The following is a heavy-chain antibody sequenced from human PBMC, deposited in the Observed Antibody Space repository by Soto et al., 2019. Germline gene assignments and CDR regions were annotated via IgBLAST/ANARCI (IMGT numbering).Heavy chain of an antibody. Sequence: GGSLRLSCVGSGLRISNYFMGWVRQAPGKGLEWVANIKEDGSEKYYVESVKGRFTISRDNAKNSLYLQVNSLRDEDTAVYYCARPRFRGMDVWGQGTTVTVSS. CDR3: ARPRFRGMDV. D-gene: IGHD3-10*01. J-gene: IGHJ6*02. V-gene: IGHV3-7*03. CDR2: IKEDGSEK. CDR1: GLRISNYF.